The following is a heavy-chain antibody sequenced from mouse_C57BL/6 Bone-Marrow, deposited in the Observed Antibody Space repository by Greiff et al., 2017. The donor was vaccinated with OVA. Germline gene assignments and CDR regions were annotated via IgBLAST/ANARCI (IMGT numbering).Heavy chain of an antibody. CDR2: IYPGSGNT. CDR3: ARRRTGTGYWYFDV. J-gene: IGHJ1*03. Sequence: QVQLKQSGAELVRPGASVKLSCKASGYTFTDYYINWVKQRPGQGLEWIARIYPGSGNTYYNEKFKGKATLTAEKSSSTAYMQLSSLTSEDSAVYVCARRRTGTGYWYFDVWGTGTTVTVSS. V-gene: IGHV1-76*01. CDR1: GYTFTDYY. D-gene: IGHD4-1*01.